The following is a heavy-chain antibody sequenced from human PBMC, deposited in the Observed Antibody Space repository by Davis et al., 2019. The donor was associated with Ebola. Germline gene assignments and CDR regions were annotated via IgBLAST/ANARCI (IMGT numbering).Heavy chain of an antibody. V-gene: IGHV1-46*01. CDR2: INPSGGSP. J-gene: IGHJ6*04. D-gene: IGHD3-9*01. CDR1: GYTFTHYY. Sequence: ASVKVSCKASGYTFTHYYLHWVRKAPGQGLEWMGIINPSGGSPSNAQKFQGRVTMTTDTSTSTVYMELSRLRSDDTAVYYCAREIITIFVYGMDVWGKGTTVTVSS. CDR3: AREIITIFVYGMDV.